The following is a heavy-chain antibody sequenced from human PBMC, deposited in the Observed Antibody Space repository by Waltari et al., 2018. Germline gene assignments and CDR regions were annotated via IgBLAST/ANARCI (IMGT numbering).Heavy chain of an antibody. J-gene: IGHJ3*02. V-gene: IGHV4-34*01. CDR3: ARGWRRWGVQYLGAFDI. CDR1: GGSFSGYY. D-gene: IGHD4-4*01. Sequence: QVQLQQWGAGLLKPSETLSLTCAVYGGSFSGYYWSWIRQPPGKGLEWIGEINHSGSTNYNPSLKSRFTISVDTSKNQFTLKLSSLRSEDTAVYYCARGWRRWGVQYLGAFDICGQGTMVTVSS. CDR2: INHSGST.